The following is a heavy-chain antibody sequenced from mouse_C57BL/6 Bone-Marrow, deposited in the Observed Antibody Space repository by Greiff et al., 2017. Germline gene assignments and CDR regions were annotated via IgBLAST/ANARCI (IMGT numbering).Heavy chain of an antibody. J-gene: IGHJ2*01. V-gene: IGHV1-81*01. CDR1: GYTFTSYG. Sequence: QVQLQQSGAELARPGASVKLSCKASGYTFTSYGISWVKQSTGQGLEWIGEIYPRSGNPYYNEKFKGKATLTADKSSSTAYMELRSLTSEDSAVYFCARVVLRFYFDYWGQGTTLTVSS. D-gene: IGHD1-1*01. CDR2: IYPRSGNP. CDR3: ARVVLRFYFDY.